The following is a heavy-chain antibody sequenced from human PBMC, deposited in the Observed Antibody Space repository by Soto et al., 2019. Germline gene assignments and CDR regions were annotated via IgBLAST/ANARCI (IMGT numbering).Heavy chain of an antibody. CDR3: AREENYYESSGYAGRYFDY. CDR1: GFTFSSYA. Sequence: EVQLVESGGGSVEPGGSLRLSCEVSGFTFSSYAMSWVRQAPGKGLECIAYISSSGSTTDHADSVKGRFTVSRDNAKNSLYLEMNSLRVEDSGIYYCAREENYYESSGYAGRYFDYWGQGALVTVSS. CDR2: ISSSGSTT. D-gene: IGHD3-22*01. J-gene: IGHJ4*02. V-gene: IGHV3-48*03.